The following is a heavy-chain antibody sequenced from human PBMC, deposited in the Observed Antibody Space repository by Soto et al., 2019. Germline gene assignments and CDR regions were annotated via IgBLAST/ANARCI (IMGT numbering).Heavy chain of an antibody. Sequence: EVQLLESGGDLVQPGGSLRLSCAASGFTFSSYAMSWVRQAPGKGLEWVSAISGSGGSTYYADSVKGRFTISRDNSKNTLYLQMNSLRAEDTAVYYCAKAGVDTAMVSYYYGMDVWGQGTTVTVSS. CDR1: GFTFSSYA. J-gene: IGHJ6*02. CDR3: AKAGVDTAMVSYYYGMDV. CDR2: ISGSGGST. V-gene: IGHV3-23*01. D-gene: IGHD5-18*01.